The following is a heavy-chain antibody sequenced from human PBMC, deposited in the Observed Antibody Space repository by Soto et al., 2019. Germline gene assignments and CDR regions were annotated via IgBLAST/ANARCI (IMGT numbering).Heavy chain of an antibody. CDR1: GGSISSGGYY. CDR2: IYYSGST. CDR3: ARARVLLWFGDPSRRYFDY. Sequence: QVQLQESGPGLVKPSQTLSLTCTVSGGSISSGGYYWSWIRQHPGKGLEWIGYIYYSGSTYYNPSLKSRVTISVDTSKNQFSLKLSSVTAADTAVYYCARARVLLWFGDPSRRYFDYWGQGTLVTVSS. D-gene: IGHD3-10*01. V-gene: IGHV4-31*03. J-gene: IGHJ4*02.